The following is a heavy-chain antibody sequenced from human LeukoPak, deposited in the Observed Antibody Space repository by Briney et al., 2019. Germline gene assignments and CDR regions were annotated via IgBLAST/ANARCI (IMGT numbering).Heavy chain of an antibody. CDR3: ARDHDFGPDY. J-gene: IGHJ4*02. Sequence: ASVKVSCKASGYTFTGHYFHWPRQAPGQGLEWMGWIKPDTGATNFAQKFHGRLTMTTDTSISTGYMELRSLTSDDTAMYYCARDHDFGPDYWGQGTLVTVS. CDR2: IKPDTGAT. CDR1: GYTFTGHY. D-gene: IGHD4/OR15-4a*01. V-gene: IGHV1-2*02.